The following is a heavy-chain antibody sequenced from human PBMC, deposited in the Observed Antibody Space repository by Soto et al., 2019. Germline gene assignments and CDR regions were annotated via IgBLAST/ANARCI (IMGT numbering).Heavy chain of an antibody. Sequence: EVQLVESGGGLVQPGGSLRLSCAASGFTFSSYWMQWVRQAPGKGLVWVSHINIDGSTTNYAGSVTGRFTISRDNAKNTLYLQMNRLRDEDTAGDYCASGGRVSDYWGQGTLVNVSS. V-gene: IGHV3-74*01. CDR3: ASGGRVSDY. D-gene: IGHD3-16*01. CDR2: INIDGSTT. CDR1: GFTFSSYW. J-gene: IGHJ4*02.